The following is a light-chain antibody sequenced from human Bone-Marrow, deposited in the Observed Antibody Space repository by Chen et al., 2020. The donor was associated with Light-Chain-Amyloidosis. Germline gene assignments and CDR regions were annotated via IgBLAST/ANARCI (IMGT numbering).Light chain of an antibody. CDR2: EFT. CDR3: SAYTITNTLV. CDR1: ISDVGGDNH. Sequence: QSALTQPASVSGSPGQSITISCTGTISDVGGDNHVSWYQQHPYKPPNLMIYEFTNRPTCVTFRSSGSKSDNAASLTISGLQTEDDADYFCSAYTITNTLVFGSGTRVTVL. J-gene: IGLJ1*01. V-gene: IGLV2-14*01.